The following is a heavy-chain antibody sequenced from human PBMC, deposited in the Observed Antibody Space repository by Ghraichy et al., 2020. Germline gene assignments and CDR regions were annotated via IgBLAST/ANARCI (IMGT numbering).Heavy chain of an antibody. CDR1: GDSISNAYW. V-gene: IGHV4-4*02. CDR3: ARMQKSSYYMDV. Sequence: SETLSLTCAVSGDSISNAYWWTWVRQSPGRGLKWIGEVYHTGDTNYNPSLKSRVIISIDTSKNHFSLKLNSMSAADTALYFCARMQKSSYYMDVWGRGTTVT. J-gene: IGHJ6*03. CDR2: VYHTGDT.